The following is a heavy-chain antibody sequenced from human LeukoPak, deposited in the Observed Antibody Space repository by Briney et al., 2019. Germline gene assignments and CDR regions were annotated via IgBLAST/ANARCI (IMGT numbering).Heavy chain of an antibody. CDR2: IDPVSGGT. Sequence: GASVTVSCKTSGYNFIDYYIHWVRQAPGQGLEWVGRIDPVSGGTHYAQKFQVRVTMTRDTSISTAYMELSRLRSDDTAVYYCARVPKATPGHFDYWGQGTLVTVSS. CDR3: ARVPKATPGHFDY. J-gene: IGHJ4*02. CDR1: GYNFIDYY. V-gene: IGHV1-2*02.